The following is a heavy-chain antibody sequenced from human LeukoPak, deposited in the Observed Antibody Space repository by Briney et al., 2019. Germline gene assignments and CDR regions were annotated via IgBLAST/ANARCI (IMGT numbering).Heavy chain of an antibody. J-gene: IGHJ4*02. CDR1: GFTFSSYG. Sequence: GGSLRLSCAASGFTFSSYGMSWVRQAPGKGLEWVSAISGSGGSTYYADSVKGRFTISRDNSKNTLYLQMNSLRAEDTAVYYCAKEGRSDYYDSSGYTHWGQGTLVTVSS. V-gene: IGHV3-23*01. CDR2: ISGSGGST. CDR3: AKEGRSDYYDSSGYTH. D-gene: IGHD3-22*01.